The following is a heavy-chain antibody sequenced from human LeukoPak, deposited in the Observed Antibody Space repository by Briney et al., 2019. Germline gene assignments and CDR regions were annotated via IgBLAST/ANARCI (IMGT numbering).Heavy chain of an antibody. CDR3: ARGQWLLWDSIDY. Sequence: SETPSLTCTVSGGFISTHGYYLGWVRQPPGKGLEWVGSIYYSGSTYYNPALKFRVTISVDTSKNQFSLNLSSLTATDTAVYYCARGQWLLWDSIDYWGQGTLVTVSS. CDR1: GGFISTHGYY. J-gene: IGHJ4*02. CDR2: IYYSGST. V-gene: IGHV4-39*01. D-gene: IGHD6-19*01.